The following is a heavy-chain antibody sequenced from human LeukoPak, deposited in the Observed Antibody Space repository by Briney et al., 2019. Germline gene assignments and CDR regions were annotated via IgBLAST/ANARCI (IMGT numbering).Heavy chain of an antibody. V-gene: IGHV1-69*13. Sequence: SVKVSCKASGGTFSSYAISWVRQAPGQGLEWMGGIIPIFGTANYAQKFQGRVTITADESTSTTYMELSSLRSEDTAVCYCASSVDTAMALSWGQGTLVTVSS. CDR2: IIPIFGTA. CDR1: GGTFSSYA. D-gene: IGHD5-18*01. CDR3: ASSVDTAMALS. J-gene: IGHJ5*02.